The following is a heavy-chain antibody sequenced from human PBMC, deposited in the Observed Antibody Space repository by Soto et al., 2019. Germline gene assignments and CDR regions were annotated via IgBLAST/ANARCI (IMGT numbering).Heavy chain of an antibody. CDR3: AHYDSSGYFSHFDS. Sequence: QIALQESGPTVVKPTQTLTLTCTFSGFSLTTTGVGVGWIRHAPGKALEWLAMVYWNDERRYSPPLKSRLTITQDTSKNQVVLTMTYMDPVDTATYFCAHYDSSGYFSHFDSWGQGTLVTVSS. CDR1: GFSLTTTGVG. CDR2: VYWNDER. J-gene: IGHJ4*02. D-gene: IGHD3-22*01. V-gene: IGHV2-5*01.